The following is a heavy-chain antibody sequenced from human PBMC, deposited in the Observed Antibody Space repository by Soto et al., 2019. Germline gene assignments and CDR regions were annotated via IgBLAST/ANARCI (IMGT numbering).Heavy chain of an antibody. Sequence: SETLSLTCAVYGGSFSGYYWSWIRQPPGKGLEWIGEINHSGSTNYNPSLKSRVTISVDTSKNQFSLKLSSVTAADTAVYYCARGSGRYSNYGSSPMDVWGKGTTVTVSS. CDR2: INHSGST. D-gene: IGHD4-4*01. CDR1: GGSFSGYY. CDR3: ARGSGRYSNYGSSPMDV. V-gene: IGHV4-34*01. J-gene: IGHJ6*03.